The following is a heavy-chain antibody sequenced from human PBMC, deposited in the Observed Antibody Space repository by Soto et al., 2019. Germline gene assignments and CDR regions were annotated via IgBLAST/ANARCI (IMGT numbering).Heavy chain of an antibody. CDR3: SRGPLLWWDV. CDR1: GYTFTNYA. Sequence: QVQLVQSGAEVKKPGASVKVSCKASGYTFTNYAMHWVRQAPGKRLEWMGWINAGNGNTKYSQKLQGRVTITRDTSASTAYMELSSLRSEDTAVYYCSRGPLLWWDVWGQGTTVTVSS. J-gene: IGHJ6*02. CDR2: INAGNGNT. D-gene: IGHD3-10*01. V-gene: IGHV1-3*01.